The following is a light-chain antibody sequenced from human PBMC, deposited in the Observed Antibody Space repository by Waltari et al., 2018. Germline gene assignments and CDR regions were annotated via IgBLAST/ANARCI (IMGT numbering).Light chain of an antibody. J-gene: IGKJ1*01. CDR2: FAF. Sequence: DIQMTQSPSSVSASVGDRVTITCRASHDISNWLAWDQQKPGKAPKLLIDFAFTLQTGVPSRFSASGSGTDFTLTISNLQPEDSATYYCQEAANWPTWTFGQGTKVEVK. CDR1: HDISNW. CDR3: QEAANWPTWT. V-gene: IGKV1-12*01.